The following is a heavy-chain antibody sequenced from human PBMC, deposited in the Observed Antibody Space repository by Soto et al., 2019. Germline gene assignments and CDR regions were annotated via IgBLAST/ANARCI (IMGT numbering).Heavy chain of an antibody. CDR1: GGSISSSSYY. CDR3: ARYRWKHNWFDP. Sequence: ASETLSLTCTVSGGSISSSSYYWGWIRQPPGKGLEWIGSIYYSGSTYYNPSLKSRVTISVDTSKNQFSLKLSSVTAADTAVYYCARYRWKHNWFDPWGQGTLVTVSS. J-gene: IGHJ5*02. CDR2: IYYSGST. D-gene: IGHD1-1*01. V-gene: IGHV4-39*01.